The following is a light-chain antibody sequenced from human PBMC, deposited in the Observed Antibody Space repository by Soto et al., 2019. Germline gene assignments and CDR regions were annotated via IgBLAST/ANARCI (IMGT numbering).Light chain of an antibody. J-gene: IGKJ3*01. V-gene: IGKV1-39*01. CDR2: SAS. CDR3: QQTYSPPET. CDR1: QSISDY. Sequence: DIQMTQSPPSLSASVGDRVTITCRASQSISDYVSWYQHKSGVGPKLLIYSASSLQRGVPPRFSGSGSGTEFTLTISYLQPEDFATYYCQQTYSPPETFGPGTKVDVK.